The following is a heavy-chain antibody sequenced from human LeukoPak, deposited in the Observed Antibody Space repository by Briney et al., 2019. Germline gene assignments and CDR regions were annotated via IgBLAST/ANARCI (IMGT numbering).Heavy chain of an antibody. CDR2: INPNSGGT. Sequence: PGRSLRLSCAASGFTFSSYVMHWVRQAPGQGLEWMGWINPNSGGTNYAQKFQGRVTMTRDTSISTAYMELSRLRSDDTAVYYCARDERYDSSGYPFDYWGQGTLVTVSS. J-gene: IGHJ4*02. CDR1: GFTFSSYV. D-gene: IGHD3-22*01. V-gene: IGHV1-2*02. CDR3: ARDERYDSSGYPFDY.